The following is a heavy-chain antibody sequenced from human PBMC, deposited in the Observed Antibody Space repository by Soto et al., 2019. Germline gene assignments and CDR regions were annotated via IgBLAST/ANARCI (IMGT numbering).Heavy chain of an antibody. CDR3: ASYGGVPYWYFDL. CDR1: GGSISSGNW. CDR2: IYHSGST. V-gene: IGHV4-4*02. J-gene: IGHJ2*01. D-gene: IGHD2-8*02. Sequence: SETLSLTCAVSGGSISSGNWWSWVRQPPGKGLEWIGEIYHSGSTNYNPSLKSRVTISVDKSKNQFSLRLSSVTAADTAEYYCASYGGVPYWYFDLWGRGTLVTASS.